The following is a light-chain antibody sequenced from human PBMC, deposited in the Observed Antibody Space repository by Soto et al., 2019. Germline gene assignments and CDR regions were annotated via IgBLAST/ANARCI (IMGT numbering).Light chain of an antibody. CDR3: QQLTSSPPWT. CDR2: SAS. J-gene: IGKJ1*01. CDR1: QGISNY. Sequence: DIQLTQSPSFLPASVGDRVTITCRASQGISNYLAWYQQKPGKAPNLLIYSASTLHTGVPSRFSGSGSGTDFTLTISGLQPEDFATYYSQQLTSSPPWTFGQGTKVEIK. V-gene: IGKV1-9*01.